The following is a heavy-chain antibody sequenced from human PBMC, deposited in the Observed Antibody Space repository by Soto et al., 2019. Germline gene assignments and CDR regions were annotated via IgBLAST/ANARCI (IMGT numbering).Heavy chain of an antibody. CDR3: ARVYSNYLRYYYYGMDV. CDR1: GGSFSGYY. Sequence: SETLSLTCAVYGGSFSGYYWSWIRQPPGKGLEWIGEINHSGSTNYNPSLKSRVTISVDTSKNQFSLKLSSVTAADTAVYYCARVYSNYLRYYYYGMDVWGQGTTVTVSS. CDR2: INHSGST. J-gene: IGHJ6*02. D-gene: IGHD4-4*01. V-gene: IGHV4-34*01.